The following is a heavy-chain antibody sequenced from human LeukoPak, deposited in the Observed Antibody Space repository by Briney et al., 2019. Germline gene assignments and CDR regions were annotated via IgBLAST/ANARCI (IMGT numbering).Heavy chain of an antibody. Sequence: SVKVSCKASGGTFSSYAISWVRQAPGQGLEWMGGIIPIFGTANYAQKFQGRVTITADTSTDTAYMELSSLRFEDTAVYYCARAKYNSGWYGAFDIWGQGTMVTVSS. CDR1: GGTFSSYA. CDR3: ARAKYNSGWYGAFDI. D-gene: IGHD6-19*01. J-gene: IGHJ3*02. V-gene: IGHV1-69*06. CDR2: IIPIFGTA.